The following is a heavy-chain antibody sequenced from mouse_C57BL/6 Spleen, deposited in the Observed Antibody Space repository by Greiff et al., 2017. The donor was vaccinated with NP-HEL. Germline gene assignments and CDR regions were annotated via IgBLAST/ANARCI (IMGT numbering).Heavy chain of an antibody. Sequence: QVQLQQSGAELVRPGASVTLSCKASGYTFTDYEMHWVKQTPVHGLEWIGAIDPETGGTAYNQKFKGKAILTAAKSSSTAYMELRSLTSEDSAVYYCTRAHYGTMGYWGQGNSVTVSS. CDR2: IDPETGGT. CDR3: TRAHYGTMGY. J-gene: IGHJ4*01. V-gene: IGHV1-15*01. D-gene: IGHD1-2*01. CDR1: GYTFTDYE.